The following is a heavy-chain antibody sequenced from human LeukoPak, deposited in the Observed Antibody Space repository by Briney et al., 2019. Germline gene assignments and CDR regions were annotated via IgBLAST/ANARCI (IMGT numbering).Heavy chain of an antibody. CDR2: MNPNSGNT. D-gene: IGHD3-10*01. CDR3: ARGWFGQLLQDY. J-gene: IGHJ4*02. Sequence: ASVKLSCKASGYTFTSYDINWVRQATGHGPEWMGWMNPNSGNTGHAQQFQGRVTMTRTTSTSTAYMELSSLRSDDTAVYYCARGWFGQLLQDYWGQGTLVTVSS. V-gene: IGHV1-8*01. CDR1: GYTFTSYD.